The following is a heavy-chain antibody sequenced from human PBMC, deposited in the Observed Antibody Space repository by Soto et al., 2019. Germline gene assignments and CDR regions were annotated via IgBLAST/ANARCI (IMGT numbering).Heavy chain of an antibody. CDR1: GGTFSSYA. J-gene: IGHJ6*04. D-gene: IGHD5-12*01. Sequence: QVQLVQSGAEVKKPGSSVKVSCKASGGTFSSYAISWVRQAPGQGLEWMGGIIPIFGTANYAQKFPGRVTLIESESTSTAYMEVSCPGSEYRAVSYCARNVVASIARYYYGMAVWGEETTVTVSS. CDR3: ARNVVASIARYYYGMAV. CDR2: IIPIFGTA. V-gene: IGHV1-69*01.